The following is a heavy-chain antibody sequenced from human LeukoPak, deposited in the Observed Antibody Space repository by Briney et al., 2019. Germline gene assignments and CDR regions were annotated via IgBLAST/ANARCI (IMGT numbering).Heavy chain of an antibody. D-gene: IGHD3-10*01. CDR2: ISSSGSTI. V-gene: IGHV3-48*03. CDR1: GFTFSSYE. Sequence: GGSLRLSCAVSGFTFSSYEMNWVRQAPGKGLEWVSYISSSGSTIYYADSVKGRFTISRDNAKKSLYLQMNSLRAEDTAVYYCAKKSRGSGSYYGDYWGQGILVTVSS. CDR3: AKKSRGSGSYYGDY. J-gene: IGHJ4*02.